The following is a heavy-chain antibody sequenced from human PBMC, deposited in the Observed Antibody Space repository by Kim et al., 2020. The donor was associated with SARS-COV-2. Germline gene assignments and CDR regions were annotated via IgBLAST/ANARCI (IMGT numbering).Heavy chain of an antibody. V-gene: IGHV3-30-3*01. CDR3: ARDRYDFWRTYYGMDV. Sequence: GGSLRLSCAASGFTFSSYAMHWVRQAPGKGLEWVAVISYDGSNKYYADSVKGRFTISRDNSKNTLYLQMNSLRAEDTAVYYCARDRYDFWRTYYGMDVWGQGTTVTVSS. CDR1: GFTFSSYA. CDR2: ISYDGSNK. J-gene: IGHJ6*02. D-gene: IGHD3-3*01.